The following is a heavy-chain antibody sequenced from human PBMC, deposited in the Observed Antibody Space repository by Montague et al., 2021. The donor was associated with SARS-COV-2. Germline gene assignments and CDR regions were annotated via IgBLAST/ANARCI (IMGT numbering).Heavy chain of an antibody. CDR3: ARGREYSSSAGFDY. V-gene: IGHV4-59*01. D-gene: IGHD6-6*01. J-gene: IGHJ4*02. CDR1: GASISSYY. Sequence: SETLSLTCTVSGASISSYYWSWIRQPPGKGLEWIGNIYYSGSTNYNPSLKSRVTISVDTSKNQFSLKLSSVTAADTAVYYCARGREYSSSAGFDYWGQGTLVTVSS. CDR2: IYYSGST.